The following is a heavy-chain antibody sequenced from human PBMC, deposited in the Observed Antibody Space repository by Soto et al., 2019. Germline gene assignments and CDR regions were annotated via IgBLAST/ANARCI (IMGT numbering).Heavy chain of an antibody. D-gene: IGHD2-2*01. J-gene: IGHJ4*02. Sequence: ASVKVSCKASGYTFTGYYVHWVRQAPGHGLEWLGGIHLNSGGTNYAQSFQGRVTMTMDMSVSTVYMEMTGLSSDDTAVYYCADARTPVWGQGTLVTVSS. CDR2: IHLNSGGT. V-gene: IGHV1-2*02. CDR3: ADARTPV. CDR1: GYTFTGYY.